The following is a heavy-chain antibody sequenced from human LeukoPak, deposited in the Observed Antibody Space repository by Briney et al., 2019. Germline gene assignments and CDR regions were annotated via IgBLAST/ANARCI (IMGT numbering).Heavy chain of an antibody. D-gene: IGHD6-13*01. J-gene: IGHJ4*02. CDR2: INHSGST. CDR3: ARAPTGFSRTPRGIFIY. CDR1: GGSFSGYY. Sequence: SETLSLTCAVYGGSFSGYYWSWIRQPPGKGLEWIGEINHSGSTNYNPSLKSRVTISVDTSKNQFSLKLSSVTAADTAVYYCARAPTGFSRTPRGIFIYWGQGTLVTVSS. V-gene: IGHV4-34*01.